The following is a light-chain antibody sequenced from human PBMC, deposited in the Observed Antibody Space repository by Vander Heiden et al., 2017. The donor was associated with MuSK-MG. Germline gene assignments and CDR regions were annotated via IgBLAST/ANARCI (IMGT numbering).Light chain of an antibody. CDR2: GAS. CDR1: QSVKSNY. CDR3: QQYCFSIT. V-gene: IGKV3-20*01. J-gene: IGKJ4*01. Sequence: EVVLTQSPGTLSLSPGERATLSCRASQSVKSNYLAWYQQKPGQAPRLLIYGASSRATGIPNRFSGSGSGTDFTLTISRLEPEDLAVYYWQQYCFSITFGGGTRVEIK.